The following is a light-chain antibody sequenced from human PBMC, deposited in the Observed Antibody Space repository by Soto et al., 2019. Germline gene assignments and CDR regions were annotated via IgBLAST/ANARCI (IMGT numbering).Light chain of an antibody. V-gene: IGKV1-5*01. CDR1: QSINTY. CDR3: QQYNDYPWT. J-gene: IGKJ1*01. CDR2: DAS. Sequence: DIQMTQSPSTLSASVGDRVTITCRASQSINTYLAWYQQKPGQAPRLLIYDASNRATGIPARFSGSRSGTEFTLTISSLQPDDFATYYCQQYNDYPWTFGQGTKVDIK.